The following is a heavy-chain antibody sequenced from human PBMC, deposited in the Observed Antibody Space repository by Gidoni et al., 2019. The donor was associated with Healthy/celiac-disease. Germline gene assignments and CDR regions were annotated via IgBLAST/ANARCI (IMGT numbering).Heavy chain of an antibody. CDR2: ISYDGSDR. D-gene: IGHD2-2*01. V-gene: IGHV3-30*04. J-gene: IGHJ4*02. Sequence: QVQLVESGGGVVQPGRSLSLSCAASGFTFSTYAIHWVRQAPGKGLEWVAGISYDGSDRYYADSVKGRFTISRDNSRDTLYLQMNSLRAEDTALYYCAREPVPATNPYFDYWGQGTLVTVSS. CDR3: AREPVPATNPYFDY. CDR1: GFTFSTYA.